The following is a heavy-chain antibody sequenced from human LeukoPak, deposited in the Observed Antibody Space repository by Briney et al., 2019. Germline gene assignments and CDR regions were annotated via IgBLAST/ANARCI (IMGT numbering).Heavy chain of an antibody. CDR2: ISTGSNYI. CDR3: AKNVESKTLIRRSWFDP. Sequence: GGSLRLSCTASGFTFCSYDMNWVRQAPGKGLEWVSTISTGSNYIYYADSVKGRFTISRDNAKGSLYLQMSSLRAEDTAVYYCAKNVESKTLIRRSWFDPWGQGTLVTVSS. CDR1: GFTFCSYD. V-gene: IGHV3-21*01. J-gene: IGHJ5*02. D-gene: IGHD2-21*01.